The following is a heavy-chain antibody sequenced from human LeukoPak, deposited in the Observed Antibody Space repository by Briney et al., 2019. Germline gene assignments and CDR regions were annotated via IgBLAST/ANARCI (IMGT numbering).Heavy chain of an antibody. CDR3: ARHWADGYSYGVDY. J-gene: IGHJ4*02. CDR1: GGSISSYY. CDR2: IYYSGST. Sequence: SETLSLTCTVSGGSISSYYWSWIRQPPGKGLEWIGYIYYSGSTNYNPSLKSRVTISVDTSKNQFSLKLSSVTAADTAVYYCARHWADGYSYGVDYWGQGTLVTVSS. V-gene: IGHV4-59*08. D-gene: IGHD5-18*01.